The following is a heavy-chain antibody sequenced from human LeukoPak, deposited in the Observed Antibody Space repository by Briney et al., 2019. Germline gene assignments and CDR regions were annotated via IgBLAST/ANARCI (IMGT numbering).Heavy chain of an antibody. D-gene: IGHD6-6*01. CDR3: AREIAARPHYFDY. CDR1: GGSISSGGYY. CDR2: IYHSGST. V-gene: IGHV4-30-2*01. J-gene: IGHJ4*02. Sequence: PSQTLSLTCTVSGGSISSGGYYWSWIRQPPGTGLEWIGYIYHSGSTYYNPSLKSRVTISVDRSKNQFSLKLSSVTAADTAVYYCAREIAARPHYFDYWGQGTLVTVSS.